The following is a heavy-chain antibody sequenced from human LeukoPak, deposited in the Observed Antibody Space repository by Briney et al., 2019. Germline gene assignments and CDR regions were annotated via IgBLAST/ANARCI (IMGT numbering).Heavy chain of an antibody. D-gene: IGHD1-26*01. CDR1: GFTPGDDG. Sequence: RSLRLSCPPSGFTPGDDGMTWFRQAAGKRREGVAFISGLAYGATIGYAASVRGRFSIPRDDSKGVAYLKMNGLETKHTAMYYCARAGSLVDLHGWYFYFWGQGTLVTVSS. CDR2: ISGLAYGATI. CDR3: ARAGSLVDLHGWYFYF. V-gene: IGHV3-49*03. J-gene: IGHJ4*02.